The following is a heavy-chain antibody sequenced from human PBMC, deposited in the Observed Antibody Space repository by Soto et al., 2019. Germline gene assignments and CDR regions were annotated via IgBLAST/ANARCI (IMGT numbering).Heavy chain of an antibody. J-gene: IGHJ4*02. CDR2: IYPGDSDT. CDR1: GYSFSSHW. D-gene: IGHD4-17*01. V-gene: IGHV5-51*01. CDR3: ARQGNGAEGFDF. Sequence: GESLKISCKGSGYSFSSHWIGWVRQMPGKGLDWMGIIYPGDSDTRYSPSFLGQVTISADKSINTAYLQWSSLKASDTAMYYWARQGNGAEGFDFWGQGALVTVSS.